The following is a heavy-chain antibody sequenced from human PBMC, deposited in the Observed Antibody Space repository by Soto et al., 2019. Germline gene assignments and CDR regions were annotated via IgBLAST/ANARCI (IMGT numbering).Heavy chain of an antibody. D-gene: IGHD2-21*02. CDR3: AREVTYEGEYFDY. Sequence: EVQLVESGGGLVQPGGSLRLSCAASGFTVSSNYMSWVRQAPGKGLEWVSVIYSGGSTYYADSVKGRFTISRDNSKNTLYLQMNSLRAEDTAVYYCAREVTYEGEYFDYRGQGTLVTVSS. CDR1: GFTVSSNY. V-gene: IGHV3-66*01. J-gene: IGHJ4*02. CDR2: IYSGGST.